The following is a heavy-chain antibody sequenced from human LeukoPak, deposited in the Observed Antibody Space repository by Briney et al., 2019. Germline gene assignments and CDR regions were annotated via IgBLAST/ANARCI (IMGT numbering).Heavy chain of an antibody. Sequence: GGSLRLSCAASGFTFDDYAMHWVRQAPGKGLEWVSLISGDGGSTYYADSVKGRFTISRDNSKNTLYLQMDSLRAEDTAVYYCAKDRYGSGTYYNMFDYWGQGTLVTVSS. J-gene: IGHJ4*02. V-gene: IGHV3-43*02. CDR2: ISGDGGST. CDR3: AKDRYGSGTYYNMFDY. D-gene: IGHD3-10*01. CDR1: GFTFDDYA.